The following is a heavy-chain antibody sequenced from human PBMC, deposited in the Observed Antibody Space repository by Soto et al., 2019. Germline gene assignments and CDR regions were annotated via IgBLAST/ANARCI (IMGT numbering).Heavy chain of an antibody. CDR2: IYPGDSDT. CDR1: GYRFTSYW. J-gene: IGHJ6*02. D-gene: IGHD1-20*01. CDR3: ARVTGTGEYYYGMDV. V-gene: IGHV5-51*01. Sequence: GESLRVSCKGSGYRFTSYWIGWVRQMPGKGLEWMGIIYPGDSDTRYSPSFQGQVTISADKSISTAYLQWSSLKASDTAMYYCARVTGTGEYYYGMDVWGQGTTVTVSS.